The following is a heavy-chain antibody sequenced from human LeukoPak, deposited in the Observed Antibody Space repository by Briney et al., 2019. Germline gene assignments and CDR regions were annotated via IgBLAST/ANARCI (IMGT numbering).Heavy chain of an antibody. J-gene: IGHJ5*02. D-gene: IGHD3-3*01. V-gene: IGHV4-34*01. CDR3: ARAPEYDFWSGRKGWFDP. CDR1: GGSFSGYY. CDR2: INHSGST. Sequence: SETLSLTCAVYGGSFSGYYWSWIRQPPGKGLEWIGEINHSGSTNYNPSLKSRVTISVDTSKNQFSLKLSSVTAADTAVYYCARAPEYDFWSGRKGWFDPWGQGTLVTVSS.